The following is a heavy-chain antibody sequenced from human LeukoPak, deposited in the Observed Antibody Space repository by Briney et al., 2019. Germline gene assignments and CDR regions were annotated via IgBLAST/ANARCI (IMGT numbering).Heavy chain of an antibody. Sequence: SETLSLTCTVSGGSISSSYWSWIRQPAGKGLEWIGRIHISGSTNYNPSLKSRVTLSVDTSKNQFSLNLSSVTAADTAVYYCARGGLVSGWGGFNPWGQGTLVTVSS. D-gene: IGHD6-19*01. CDR2: IHISGST. CDR1: GGSISSSY. V-gene: IGHV4-4*07. CDR3: ARGGLVSGWGGFNP. J-gene: IGHJ5*02.